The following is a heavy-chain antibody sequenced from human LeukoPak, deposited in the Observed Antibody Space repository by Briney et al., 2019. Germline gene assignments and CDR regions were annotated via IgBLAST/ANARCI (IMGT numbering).Heavy chain of an antibody. J-gene: IGHJ3*02. D-gene: IGHD1-26*01. CDR2: ISWNSGSI. CDR1: GFTFDDYA. CDR3: AKGVGATFDAFDI. Sequence: GGSLILSCAASGFTFDDYAMHWVRQAPGKGLEWVSGISWNSGSIGYADSVKGRFTISRDNAKNSLYLQMNSLRAEDTALYYCAKGVGATFDAFDIWGQGTMVTVSS. V-gene: IGHV3-9*01.